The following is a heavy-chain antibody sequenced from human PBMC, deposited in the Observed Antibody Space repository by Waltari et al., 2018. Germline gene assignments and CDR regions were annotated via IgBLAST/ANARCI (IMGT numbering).Heavy chain of an antibody. CDR2: INHSGST. CDR3: ARAVVVVPAAIVIYYYYYYMDV. CDR1: GGSFSGYY. V-gene: IGHV4-34*01. Sequence: QVQLQQWGAGLLKPSETLSLTCAVYGGSFSGYYWSWIRQPPGKGLEWIGEINHSGSTNYNPSLKSRGTISVDTSKNQFALKLSSVTAADTAVYYCARAVVVVPAAIVIYYYYYYMDVWGKGTTVTVSS. J-gene: IGHJ6*03. D-gene: IGHD2-2*01.